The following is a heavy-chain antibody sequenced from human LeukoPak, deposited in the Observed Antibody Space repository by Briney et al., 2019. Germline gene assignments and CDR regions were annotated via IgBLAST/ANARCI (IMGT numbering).Heavy chain of an antibody. J-gene: IGHJ5*02. V-gene: IGHV3-74*01. CDR2: IESDGST. CDR3: ARAVTYFYASVTYDWFDP. CDR1: GFTFSSYW. Sequence: PGGSLRLSCAASGFTFSSYWMHWVRQTPGKGLMWVSRIESDGSTIYADSVKDRFTISRDNGKNTVYLQMNSLRVDDTAMYYCARAVTYFYASVTYDWFDPWGQGTLVTVSS. D-gene: IGHD3-10*01.